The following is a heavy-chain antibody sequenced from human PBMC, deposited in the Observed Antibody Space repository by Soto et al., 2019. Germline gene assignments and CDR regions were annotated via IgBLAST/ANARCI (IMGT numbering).Heavy chain of an antibody. CDR2: ISGKSSAT. D-gene: IGHD1-26*01. CDR1: GFTFCDYY. CDR3: ARDPGRWDTDY. Sequence: GGSLRLSCAASGFTFCDYYMSWIRQAPGKGLEWVSYISGKSSATSYADTVRGRFTISRGNAKNSRSLQMNSLSPEDTAVYSCARDPGRWDTDYWGQGILVTVSS. J-gene: IGHJ4*02. V-gene: IGHV3-11*01.